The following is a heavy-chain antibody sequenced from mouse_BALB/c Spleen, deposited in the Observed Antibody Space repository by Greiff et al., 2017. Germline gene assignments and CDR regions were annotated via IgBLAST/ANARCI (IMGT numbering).Heavy chain of an antibody. CDR1: GYTFTDYA. J-gene: IGHJ3*01. D-gene: IGHD1-1*01. V-gene: IGHV1S137*01. CDR3: ATTVGPSFDY. CDR2: ISTYYGDA. Sequence: VQLQQSGAELVRPGVSVKISCKASGYTFTDYAMHWVKQSHAKGLEWIGGISTYYGDASYNQKFKGKATMTVDKSSSTAYMELARLTSEDSAIYYCATTVGPSFDYWGQGTLVTVSA.